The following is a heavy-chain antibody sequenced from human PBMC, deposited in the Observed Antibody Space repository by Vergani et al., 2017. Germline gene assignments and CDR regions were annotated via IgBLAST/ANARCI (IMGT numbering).Heavy chain of an antibody. Sequence: DVHLAESGGGFFQPGGSLRLSCSASGFSFNSYWMHWVRQFPGKGLLWVSRIKSDGRITAYADSVKGRFTISRDNAQNTLYLQMNSLRVEDTGVYYCARARCIETCYMSNWLDSWGQGTLVTVSS. CDR3: ARARCIETCYMSNWLDS. CDR1: GFSFNSYW. CDR2: IKSDGRIT. V-gene: IGHV3-74*03. D-gene: IGHD3-9*01. J-gene: IGHJ5*01.